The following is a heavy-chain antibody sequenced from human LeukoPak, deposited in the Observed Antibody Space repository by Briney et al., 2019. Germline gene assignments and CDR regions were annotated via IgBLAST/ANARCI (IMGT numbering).Heavy chain of an antibody. D-gene: IGHD3-22*01. V-gene: IGHV4-30-4*01. CDR1: GGSISSGDYY. CDR2: IYYSGST. CDR3: ASMDSSGSTDFDH. Sequence: SETLSLTCTVSGGSISSGDYYWSWIRQPPGKGLEWIGYIYYSGSTYYNPSLKSRVTIPVDTSKNQFSLKLSSVTAAGTAVYYCASMDSSGSTDFDHWGQGTLVTVSS. J-gene: IGHJ4*02.